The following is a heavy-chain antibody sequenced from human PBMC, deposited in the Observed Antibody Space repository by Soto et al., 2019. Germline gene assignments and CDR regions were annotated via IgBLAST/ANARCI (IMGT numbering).Heavy chain of an antibody. V-gene: IGHV5-10-1*01. CDR1: GYSFTSYW. CDR2: IDPSNSYT. CDR3: ARRFPNCNSTSCYYYYYDMDF. D-gene: IGHD2-2*01. Sequence: GESLKIACMGAGYSFTSYWISWVRQMPGNGLEWMRSIDPSNSYTNYCPPFQRHGTISADKSISTASLQWSSLKASDTAMYYCARRFPNCNSTSCYYYYYDMDFWGQGTTVTFSS. J-gene: IGHJ6*02.